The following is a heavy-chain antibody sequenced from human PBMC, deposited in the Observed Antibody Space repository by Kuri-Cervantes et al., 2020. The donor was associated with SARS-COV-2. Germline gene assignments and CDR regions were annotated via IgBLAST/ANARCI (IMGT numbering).Heavy chain of an antibody. CDR2: ISHSGST. V-gene: IGHV4-38-2*02. D-gene: IGHD4-11*01. Sequence: SETLSLTCTVSGYSISSDYYWGWIRQPPGKGLEWIGSISHSGSTYYNPSLKSRVTISVDRAKNQFSLKLSSVTAADTAVYYCARGARDYNNWFDPWGQGTLVTVSS. CDR1: GYSISSDYY. CDR3: ARGARDYNNWFDP. J-gene: IGHJ5*02.